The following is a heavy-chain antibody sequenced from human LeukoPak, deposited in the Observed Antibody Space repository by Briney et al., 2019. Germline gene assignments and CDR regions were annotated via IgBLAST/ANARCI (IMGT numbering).Heavy chain of an antibody. CDR3: VRAIGAAGSY. Sequence: GGSLRLSCAASGSTFNSYWMTWVRQAPGKGLEWVANIKQDGSEKYYVDSVKGRFTISRDNAKNSLYLQMNSLRAEDTAVYYCVRAIGAAGSYWGQRTLVTVSS. J-gene: IGHJ4*02. V-gene: IGHV3-7*03. D-gene: IGHD6-13*01. CDR2: IKQDGSEK. CDR1: GSTFNSYW.